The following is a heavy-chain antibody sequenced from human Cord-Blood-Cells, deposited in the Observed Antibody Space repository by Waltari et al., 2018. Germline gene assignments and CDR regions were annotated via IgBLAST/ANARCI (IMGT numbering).Heavy chain of an antibody. CDR1: GGSISSGGYY. D-gene: IGHD1-20*01. V-gene: IGHV4-31*03. J-gene: IGHJ3*02. CDR2: IYDSGST. Sequence: QVQLQESGPGLVKPSQTLSLTCTVSGGSISSGGYYWSWIRQHPGKGLEWIGYIYDSGSTYYNPSLKSRVTISVDTSKNQFSLKRSSVTAADTAVYYCARREITGSEAFDIWGQGTMVTVSS. CDR3: ARREITGSEAFDI.